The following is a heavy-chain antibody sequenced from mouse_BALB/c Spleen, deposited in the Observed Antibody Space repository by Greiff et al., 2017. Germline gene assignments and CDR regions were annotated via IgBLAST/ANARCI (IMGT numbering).Heavy chain of an antibody. CDR1: GYAFSSSW. V-gene: IGHV1-82*01. CDR2: IYPGDGDT. Sequence: QVHVKQSGPELVKPGASVKISCKASGYAFSSSWMNWVKQRPGQGLEWIGRIYPGDGDTNYNGKFKGKATLTADKSSSTAYMQLSSLTSVDSAVYFCAREDYRYGYYFDYWGQGTTLTVSS. CDR3: AREDYRYGYYFDY. J-gene: IGHJ2*01. D-gene: IGHD2-14*01.